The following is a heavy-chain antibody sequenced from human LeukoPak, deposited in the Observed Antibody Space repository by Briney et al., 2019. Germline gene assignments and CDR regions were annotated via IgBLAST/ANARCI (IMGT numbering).Heavy chain of an antibody. Sequence: SETLSLTCAVSGYSISSGYYWGWIRQPPGKGLEWIGSIYYSGSTYYNPSLKSRVTISVDTSKNQFSLKLSSVTAADAAVYYCASPYCSSTSCYFGWFDPWGQGTLVTVSS. CDR1: GYSISSGYY. J-gene: IGHJ5*02. CDR2: IYYSGST. D-gene: IGHD2-2*01. CDR3: ASPYCSSTSCYFGWFDP. V-gene: IGHV4-38-2*01.